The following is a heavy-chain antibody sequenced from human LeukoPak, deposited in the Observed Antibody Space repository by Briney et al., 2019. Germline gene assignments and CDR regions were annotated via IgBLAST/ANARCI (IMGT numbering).Heavy chain of an antibody. CDR1: GYTFTSYG. CDR3: ARLEQYGYLHYYYYYYMDV. V-gene: IGHV1-18*01. CDR2: ISAYNGNT. J-gene: IGHJ6*03. D-gene: IGHD5-18*01. Sequence: ASVKVSCKASGYTFTSYGISWVRQAPGQGPEWMGWISAYNGNTNYAQKLQGRVTMTTDTSTSTAYMELRSLRSDDTAVYYCARLEQYGYLHYYYYYYMDVWGKGTTVTVSS.